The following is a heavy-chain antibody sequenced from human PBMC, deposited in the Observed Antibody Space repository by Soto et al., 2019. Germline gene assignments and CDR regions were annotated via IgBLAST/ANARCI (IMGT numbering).Heavy chain of an antibody. D-gene: IGHD1-26*01. CDR3: AKVTFSGDYYYSYGMDV. CDR2: ISYDGSSK. Sequence: QEKLVESGGGVVQPGRSLRLSCAASGFTFSAYGMHRVRQAPGKGLEWVTVISYDGSSKYYADSVKGRFIVSRDNSKNTLYLQMNSLRPEDTAVYYCAKVTFSGDYYYSYGMDVWGQGTTVTVSS. CDR1: GFTFSAYG. V-gene: IGHV3-30*18. J-gene: IGHJ6*02.